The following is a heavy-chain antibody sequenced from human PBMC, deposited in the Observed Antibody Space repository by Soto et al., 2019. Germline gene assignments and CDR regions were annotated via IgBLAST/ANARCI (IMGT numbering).Heavy chain of an antibody. CDR2: ISYDGSNK. Sequence: HPGGSLRLSCAASGFTFSSYAMHWVRQAPGKGLEWVAVISYDGSNKYYADSVKGRFTISRDNSKNTLYLQMNSLRAEDTAVYYCARMVRGVTAGGNYWGQGTLVTVSS. CDR1: GFTFSSYA. V-gene: IGHV3-30-3*01. J-gene: IGHJ4*02. D-gene: IGHD3-10*01. CDR3: ARMVRGVTAGGNY.